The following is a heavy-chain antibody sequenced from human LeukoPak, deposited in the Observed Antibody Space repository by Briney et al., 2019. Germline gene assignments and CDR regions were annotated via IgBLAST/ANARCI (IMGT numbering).Heavy chain of an antibody. J-gene: IGHJ6*02. V-gene: IGHV1-46*01. Sequence: ASVKVSCKASGYTFTSYYMHWVRQAPGQGLEWMGIINPSGGSTSYAQKFQGRVTMTRDTSTSTVYMELSSLRSEDTAVCYCARPHVLRFLEWLPQLGYYYYGMDVWGQGTTVTASS. CDR2: INPSGGST. D-gene: IGHD3-3*01. CDR1: GYTFTSYY. CDR3: ARPHVLRFLEWLPQLGYYYYGMDV.